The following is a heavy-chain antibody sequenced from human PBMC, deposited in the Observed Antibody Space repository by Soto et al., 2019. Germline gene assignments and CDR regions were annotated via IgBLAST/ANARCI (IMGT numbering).Heavy chain of an antibody. V-gene: IGHV3-23*01. CDR3: AKDGGYSSGWGLVDY. CDR2: ISGSGIST. J-gene: IGHJ4*02. CDR1: GFTFSSYA. D-gene: IGHD6-19*01. Sequence: EVQLLESGGGLVQPGGSLRLSCTASGFTFSSYAMSWVRQAPGKGLEWVSAISGSGISTYYADSVKGRFTISRDNSKNPLYLHMNSLRAEDMVVYYCAKDGGYSSGWGLVDYWGQGTLVTVSS.